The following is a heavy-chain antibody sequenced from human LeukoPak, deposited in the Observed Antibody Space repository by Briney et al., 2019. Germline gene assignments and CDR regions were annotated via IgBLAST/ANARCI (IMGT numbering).Heavy chain of an antibody. CDR3: ASIYSSLRGGIDY. V-gene: IGHV3-74*01. Sequence: PGQSLRLSCAASGFTFSSYWMHWVRQAPGKGLMWVSRIKADGSITTYADSVRGRFTISRDNAKNTLYLQMNSLRAEDTAVYYCASIYSSLRGGIDYWGQGTLVTVSS. D-gene: IGHD2-21*01. CDR2: IKADGSIT. J-gene: IGHJ4*02. CDR1: GFTFSSYW.